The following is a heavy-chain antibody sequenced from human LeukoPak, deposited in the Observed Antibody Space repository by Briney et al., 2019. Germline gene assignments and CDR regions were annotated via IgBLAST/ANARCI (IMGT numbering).Heavy chain of an antibody. D-gene: IGHD3-10*01. J-gene: IGHJ4*02. CDR1: GFTFSSCG. CDR2: ISYDGSNK. CDR3: ARGRDPYYYGSGSYWIFDY. Sequence: GGSLRLSCAASGFTFSSCGMHWVRQAPGKGLEWVAVISYDGSNKYYADSVKGRFTISRDNSKNTLYLQMNSLRAEDTAVYYCARGRDPYYYGSGSYWIFDYWGQGTLVTVSS. V-gene: IGHV3-30*03.